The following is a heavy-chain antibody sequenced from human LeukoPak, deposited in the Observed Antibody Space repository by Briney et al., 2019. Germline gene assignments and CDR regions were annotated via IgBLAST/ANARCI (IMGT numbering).Heavy chain of an antibody. Sequence: SESLSLTCSVSGGSVSNYYWSWIRQPPGKGLEWIGYVYYTGSTNYNPSLKSRVTMFEDKSKNQFSLRMYSVTVADTAVYYCARHFAYSSSSYFDYWGQGSLVTVSS. CDR3: ARHFAYSSSSYFDY. J-gene: IGHJ4*02. D-gene: IGHD6-6*01. CDR1: GGSVSNYY. V-gene: IGHV4-59*08. CDR2: VYYTGST.